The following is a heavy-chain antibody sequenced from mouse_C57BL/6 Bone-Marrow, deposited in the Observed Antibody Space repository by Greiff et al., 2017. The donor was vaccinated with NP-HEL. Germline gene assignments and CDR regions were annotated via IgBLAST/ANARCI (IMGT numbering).Heavy chain of an antibody. CDR3: TTYYYGSTLDY. D-gene: IGHD1-1*01. CDR2: IVPENGDT. V-gene: IGHV14-4*01. Sequence: VQLQQSGAELVRPGASVKLSCTASGFNIKDDYMHWVKQRPEQGLEWIGWIVPENGDTEYASKFQGKATITADTSSNTAYLQLSSLTSEDTAVYYCTTYYYGSTLDYWGQGTTLTVSS. CDR1: GFNIKDDY. J-gene: IGHJ2*01.